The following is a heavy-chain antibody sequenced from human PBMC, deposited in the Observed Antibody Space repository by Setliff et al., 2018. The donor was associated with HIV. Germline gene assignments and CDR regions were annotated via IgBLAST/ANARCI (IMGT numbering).Heavy chain of an antibody. Sequence: LSLTCAASGFTFSDYYMSWIRQAPGKGLEWVSYISSSGSTIYYADSVKGRFTISRDNAKNSLYLQMNSLRAEDTAVYYCARAGIAVAGAFSDYWGQGTLVTVSS. CDR3: ARAGIAVAGAFSDY. D-gene: IGHD6-19*01. CDR2: ISSSGSTI. V-gene: IGHV3-11*01. J-gene: IGHJ4*02. CDR1: GFTFSDYY.